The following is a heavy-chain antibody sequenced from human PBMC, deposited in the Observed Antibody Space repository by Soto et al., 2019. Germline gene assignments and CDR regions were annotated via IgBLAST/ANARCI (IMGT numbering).Heavy chain of an antibody. Sequence: QVQLVQSGAEVKKPGASVKVSCKASGYTFTSYAMHWVRQAPGQRLEWMGWINAGNGNTKYSQKFQGRVTITRDTSASTAYMELSSLRSEDTAVYYCARETQGSYGGFDYWGQGTLVTVSS. CDR2: INAGNGNT. CDR3: ARETQGSYGGFDY. V-gene: IGHV1-3*01. CDR1: GYTFTSYA. D-gene: IGHD3-16*01. J-gene: IGHJ4*02.